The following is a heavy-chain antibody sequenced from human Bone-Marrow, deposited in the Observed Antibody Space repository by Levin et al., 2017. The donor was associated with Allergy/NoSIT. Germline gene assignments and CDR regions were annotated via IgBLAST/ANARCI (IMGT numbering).Heavy chain of an antibody. D-gene: IGHD3-3*01. CDR1: GFTFSSYD. J-gene: IGHJ6*02. Sequence: PGGSLRLSCAASGFTFSSYDMHWVRQATGKGLEWVSAIGTAGDTYYPGSVKGRFTISRENAKNSLYLQMNGLRAGDTAVYYCARGRGGDFWSGNYYYYGMDVWGQGTTVTVSS. CDR3: ARGRGGDFWSGNYYYYGMDV. V-gene: IGHV3-13*01. CDR2: IGTAGDT.